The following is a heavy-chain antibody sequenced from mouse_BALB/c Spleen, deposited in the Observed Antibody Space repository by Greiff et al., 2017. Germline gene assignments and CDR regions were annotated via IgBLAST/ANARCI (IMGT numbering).Heavy chain of an antibody. D-gene: IGHD2-2*01. CDR2: IDPANGNT. Sequence: EVQLQQSGAELVKPGASVKLSCTASGFNIKDTYMHWVKQRPEQGLEWIGRIDPANGNTKYDPKFQGKATITADTSSNTAYLQLSSLTSEDTAVYYCARDGYDDGYYFDYWGQGTTLTVSS. J-gene: IGHJ2*01. CDR1: GFNIKDTY. V-gene: IGHV14-3*02. CDR3: ARDGYDDGYYFDY.